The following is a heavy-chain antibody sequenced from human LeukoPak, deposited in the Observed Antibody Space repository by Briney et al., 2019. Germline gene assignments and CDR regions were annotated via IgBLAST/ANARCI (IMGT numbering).Heavy chain of an antibody. CDR3: ARDRGVNYYDILTGYYRGGFDP. Sequence: SETLSLTCTVSGGSISSYYWSWVRQPPGKGLEWIGFVYYTGSTNYSPSLKSRVTISVDTSKNQFSLKLSSVTAADTAVYYCARDRGVNYYDILTGYYRGGFDPWGQGTLVTVSS. D-gene: IGHD3-9*01. CDR1: GGSISSYY. CDR2: VYYTGST. J-gene: IGHJ5*02. V-gene: IGHV4-59*12.